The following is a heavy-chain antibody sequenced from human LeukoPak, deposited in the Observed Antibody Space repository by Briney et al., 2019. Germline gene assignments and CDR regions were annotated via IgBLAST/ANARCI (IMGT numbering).Heavy chain of an antibody. Sequence: PGGSLRLSCAASGFTFSDYYMTWIRQAPGKGLEWISYISSGGRTMYYTDSVKGRFTISRDNAKNSLYLQMNSLRAEDTAVYYCARIACWQWLVRMEDDAFDIWGQGTMVTVSS. D-gene: IGHD6-19*01. CDR1: GFTFSDYY. J-gene: IGHJ3*02. V-gene: IGHV3-11*04. CDR3: ARIACWQWLVRMEDDAFDI. CDR2: ISSGGRTM.